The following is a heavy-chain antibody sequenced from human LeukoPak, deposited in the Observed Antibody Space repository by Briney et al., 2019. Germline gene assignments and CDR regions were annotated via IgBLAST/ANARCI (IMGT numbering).Heavy chain of an antibody. Sequence: NTSETLSLTCTVSGGSISSYYWSWIRQPAGKGLEWIGRIYTSGSTNYNPSLKSRVTMSVDTSKHHFSLKLTSVTAADTATYYCASEGTVTRGLDYRGQGTLVTVSS. CDR1: GGSISSYY. CDR3: ASEGTVTRGLDY. D-gene: IGHD4-11*01. V-gene: IGHV4-4*07. CDR2: IYTSGST. J-gene: IGHJ4*02.